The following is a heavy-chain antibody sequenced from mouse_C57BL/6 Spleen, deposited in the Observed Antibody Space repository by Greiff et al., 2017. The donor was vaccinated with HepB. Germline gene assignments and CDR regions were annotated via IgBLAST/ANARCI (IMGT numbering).Heavy chain of an antibody. J-gene: IGHJ1*03. CDR2: IYPGNSDT. CDR3: TREDYGSSYRYFDV. D-gene: IGHD1-1*01. Sequence: VQLQQSGTVLARPGASVKMSCKTSGYTFTSYWMHWVKQRPGQGLEWIGAIYPGNSDTSYNQKFKGKAKLTAVTSASTAYMELSSLTNEDSAVYYCTREDYGSSYRYFDVWGTGTTVTVSS. CDR1: GYTFTSYW. V-gene: IGHV1-5*01.